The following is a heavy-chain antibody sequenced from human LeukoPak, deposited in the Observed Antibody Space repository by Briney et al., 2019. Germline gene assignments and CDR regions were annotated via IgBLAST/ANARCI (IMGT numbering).Heavy chain of an antibody. CDR3: ATYDLWTTYYTFQT. Sequence: PGGSLRLSCAASGFTFSSYAMSWVRQAPGKGLEWVSSISTTGSTTYYADSVRGRFSISRDNSQNTLSLQMDSLTAADTAVYSCATYDLWTTYYTFQTWGQGTLVSVSS. CDR1: GFTFSSYA. V-gene: IGHV3-23*01. D-gene: IGHD3-3*01. J-gene: IGHJ5*02. CDR2: ISTTGSTT.